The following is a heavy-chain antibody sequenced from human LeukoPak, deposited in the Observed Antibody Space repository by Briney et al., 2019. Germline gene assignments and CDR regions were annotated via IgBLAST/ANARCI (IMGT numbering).Heavy chain of an antibody. CDR2: ISTSSSYI. CDR1: GFTFSSYS. CDR3: ARGGGYSYGSFDY. Sequence: GGSLRLSCAASGFTFSSYSMNWVRQAPGKGLEWVSSISTSSSYIYYADSVKGRFTISRDNAKNSLYLQMNSLRAEDTAVYYCARGGGYSYGSFDYWGQGTLVTVSS. D-gene: IGHD5-18*01. V-gene: IGHV3-21*01. J-gene: IGHJ4*02.